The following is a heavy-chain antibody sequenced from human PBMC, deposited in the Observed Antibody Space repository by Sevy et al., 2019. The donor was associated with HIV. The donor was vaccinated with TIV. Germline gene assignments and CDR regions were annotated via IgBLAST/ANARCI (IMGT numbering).Heavy chain of an antibody. CDR1: GGTFSNYG. D-gene: IGHD3-16*01. Sequence: ASVKVTGKASGGTFSNYGVTWVRQAPGQGLEWMGGIIPMFGTANYAQKFRGRVTVTADESTRTANMELSSLRSDDTALYYCARVGGRGHFDLWGRGTLVTVSS. CDR2: IIPMFGTA. V-gene: IGHV1-69*13. CDR3: ARVGGRGHFDL. J-gene: IGHJ2*01.